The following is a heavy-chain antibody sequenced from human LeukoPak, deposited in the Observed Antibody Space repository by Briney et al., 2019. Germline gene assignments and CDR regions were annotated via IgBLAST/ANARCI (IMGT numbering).Heavy chain of an antibody. J-gene: IGHJ4*02. CDR2: IYSGGST. Sequence: GGSLRLSCAAAGFTVSNNYMSWVRQAPGKGLEWVSVIYSGGSTYYADSVKGRFPISRDNSKNTLYLQMNSLRAEDTAVYYCAKDLGDIVVVVAALAYWGQGTLVTVSS. CDR3: AKDLGDIVVVVAALAY. V-gene: IGHV3-53*01. CDR1: GFTVSNNY. D-gene: IGHD2-15*01.